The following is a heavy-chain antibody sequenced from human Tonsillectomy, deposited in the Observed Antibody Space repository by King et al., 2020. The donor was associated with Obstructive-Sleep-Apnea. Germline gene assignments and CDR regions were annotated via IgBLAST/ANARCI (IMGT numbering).Heavy chain of an antibody. D-gene: IGHD4-17*01. Sequence: VKLVQSGGGLVKPGGSLRLSCAASGFTFSNYYMSWIRLAPGKGLEWVSYISSSISYTNYADSVKGRFTISRDNAKNSLYLQMNSLRAEDTAVYFCARSPLDYGDIPYSFDYWGQGTLVTVSS. J-gene: IGHJ4*02. CDR1: GFTFSNYY. CDR3: ARSPLDYGDIPYSFDY. V-gene: IGHV3-11*06. CDR2: ISSSISYT.